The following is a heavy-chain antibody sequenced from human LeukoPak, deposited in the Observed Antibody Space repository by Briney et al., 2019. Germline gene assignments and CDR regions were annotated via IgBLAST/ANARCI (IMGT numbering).Heavy chain of an antibody. CDR1: GYTFTGFY. V-gene: IGHV1-2*02. J-gene: IGHJ4*02. CDR2: INPNSGGT. Sequence: ASVKVSCKASGYTFTGFYVHWVRQAPGQGLEWMGWINPNSGGTNYAQKFQGRVTMTRDTSISTAYMELSRLRSDDTAVYYCARVLNYYDSSGYYYFDYWGQGTLVTVSS. D-gene: IGHD3-22*01. CDR3: ARVLNYYDSSGYYYFDY.